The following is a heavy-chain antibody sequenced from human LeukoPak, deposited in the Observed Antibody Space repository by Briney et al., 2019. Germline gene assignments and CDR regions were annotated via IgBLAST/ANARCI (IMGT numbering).Heavy chain of an antibody. Sequence: SETLSLTCTVSGYSISRGYYWGWIRQPPGKGLEWIGQIYHSGNTYYNPSLKSRVTISVDTSKNQFSLKLSSVTAADTAVYYCARGYSSGWYGELDPWGQGTLVTVSS. D-gene: IGHD6-19*01. CDR1: GYSISRGYY. V-gene: IGHV4-38-2*02. CDR3: ARGYSSGWYGELDP. J-gene: IGHJ5*02. CDR2: IYHSGNT.